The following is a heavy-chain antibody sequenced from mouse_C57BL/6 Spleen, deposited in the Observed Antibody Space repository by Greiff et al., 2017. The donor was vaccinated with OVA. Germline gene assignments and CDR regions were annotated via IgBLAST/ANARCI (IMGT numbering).Heavy chain of an antibody. Sequence: EVKLMESGGGLVKPGGSLKLSCAASGFTFSDYGMHWVRQAPEKGLEWVAYISSGSSTIYYADTVKGRFTISRDNAKNTLFLQLTGLRSEDTAMYYCAREDYDGYWGQGTTLTVSS. CDR3: AREDYDGY. J-gene: IGHJ2*01. CDR1: GFTFSDYG. D-gene: IGHD2-4*01. CDR2: ISSGSSTI. V-gene: IGHV5-17*01.